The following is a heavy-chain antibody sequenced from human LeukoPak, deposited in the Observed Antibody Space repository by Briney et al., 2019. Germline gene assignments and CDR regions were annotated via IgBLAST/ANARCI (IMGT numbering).Heavy chain of an antibody. CDR1: GGSITRSSKF. CDR3: ARHDDYHANSQPDGFDV. Sequence: SETLSLTCTVSGGSITRSSKFWGWIRQPPGKGREWIGSFSLSTTPYYNPSLRSRLDISVDTSKNQVSLTLTSVTAADSAVYFCARHDDYHANSQPDGFDVWGQGTMVTVSS. D-gene: IGHD4-23*01. CDR2: FSLSTTP. V-gene: IGHV4-39*01. J-gene: IGHJ3*01.